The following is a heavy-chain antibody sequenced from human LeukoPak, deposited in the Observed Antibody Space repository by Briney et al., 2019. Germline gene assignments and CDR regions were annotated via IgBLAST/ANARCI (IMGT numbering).Heavy chain of an antibody. V-gene: IGHV1-46*01. CDR3: ASDYGDYVAFDI. CDR1: GYTFTSYY. Sequence: GASVKVSCKTSGYTFTSYYIHWVRQAPGQGLEWMGIINPSGGSTSYAQKFQGRVTMTRDTSTSTVYMELSSLRSEDTAGYYCASDYGDYVAFDIWGQGTMVTVSS. J-gene: IGHJ3*02. CDR2: INPSGGST. D-gene: IGHD4-17*01.